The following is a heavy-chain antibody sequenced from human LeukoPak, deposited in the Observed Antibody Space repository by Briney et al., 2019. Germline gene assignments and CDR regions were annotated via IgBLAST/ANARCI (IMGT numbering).Heavy chain of an antibody. Sequence: ASVKVSCKASGYTFTSYGISWVRQAPGQGLEWMGWISAYNGNTIYAQKLQGRVTMTTDTSTSTAYMELRSLRSDDTAVYYCARAIAAAGTRAYYYGMDVWGKGTTVTVSS. J-gene: IGHJ6*04. V-gene: IGHV1-18*04. CDR1: GYTFTSYG. CDR3: ARAIAAAGTRAYYYGMDV. CDR2: ISAYNGNT. D-gene: IGHD6-13*01.